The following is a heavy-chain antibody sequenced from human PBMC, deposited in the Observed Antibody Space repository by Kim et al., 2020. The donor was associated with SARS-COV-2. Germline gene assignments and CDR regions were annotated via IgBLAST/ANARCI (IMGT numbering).Heavy chain of an antibody. CDR2: IYYSGST. V-gene: IGHV4-31*03. Sequence: SETLSLTCTVSGGSISSGGYYWSWIRQHPGKGLEWIGYIYYSGSTYYNPSLKSRVTISVDTSKNQFSLKLSSVTAADTAVYYCAREGSRGDPYYWGQGTLVTVSS. CDR3: AREGSRGDPYY. D-gene: IGHD3-10*01. J-gene: IGHJ4*02. CDR1: GGSISSGGYY.